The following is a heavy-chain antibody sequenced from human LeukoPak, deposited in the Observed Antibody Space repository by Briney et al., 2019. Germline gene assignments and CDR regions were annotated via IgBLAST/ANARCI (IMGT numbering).Heavy chain of an antibody. D-gene: IGHD3-3*01. V-gene: IGHV3-21*04. CDR2: ISSSSSYI. CDR3: AKDFFGSWPGYFDY. CDR1: GFTFSSYS. Sequence: PGGSLRLSCAASGFTFSSYSMNWVRQAPGKGLEWVSSISSSSSYIYYADSVKGRFTISRDNAKNSLYLQMNSLRAEDTAVYYCAKDFFGSWPGYFDYWGQGTLVTVSS. J-gene: IGHJ4*02.